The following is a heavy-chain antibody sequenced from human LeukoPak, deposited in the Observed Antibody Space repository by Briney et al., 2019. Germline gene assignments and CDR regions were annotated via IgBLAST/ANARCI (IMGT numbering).Heavy chain of an antibody. V-gene: IGHV4-4*07. CDR2: IYTSGST. D-gene: IGHD6-13*01. CDR1: GGSISSYY. J-gene: IGHJ4*02. Sequence: SETLSLTCTVSGGSISSYYWSWIRQPAGQGMGWIGRIYTSGSTNYNPSLKSRVTMSVDTSTNQFSLKLRAVTAADTVVYYCTRHLGSSWFFDHWGQGTLVTVSS. CDR3: TRHLGSSWFFDH.